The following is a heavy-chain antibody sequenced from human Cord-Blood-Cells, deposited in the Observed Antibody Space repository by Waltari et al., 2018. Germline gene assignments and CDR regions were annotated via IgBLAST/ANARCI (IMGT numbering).Heavy chain of an antibody. V-gene: IGHV1-18*01. J-gene: IGHJ2*01. D-gene: IGHD1-1*01. CDR1: GYTFTSYG. CDR3: ARVPRRKLENWYVDL. CDR2: ISAYNGNT. Sequence: QVQLVQSGAEVKKPGASVKVSCKASGYTFTSYGISWVRQAPGQGLEWMGWISAYNGNTNYAQKLQGRVTMPTDTSTSTAYMELRSLRSDDTAVYYGARVPRRKLENWYVDLWSRGTLVTVSS.